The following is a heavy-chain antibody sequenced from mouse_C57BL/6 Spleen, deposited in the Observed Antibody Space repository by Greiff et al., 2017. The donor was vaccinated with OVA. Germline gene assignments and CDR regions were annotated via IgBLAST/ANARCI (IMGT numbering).Heavy chain of an antibody. J-gene: IGHJ3*01. CDR3: ATTMVTPFAY. CDR2: IYPGDGDT. V-gene: IGHV1-82*01. D-gene: IGHD2-2*01. Sequence: VQLQQSGPELVKPGASVKISCKASGYAFSSSWMNWVKQRPGKGLEWIGRIYPGDGDTNYNGKFKGKATLTADKSSSTAYMQLSSLTSEDSAVYFCATTMVTPFAYWGQGTLVTVSA. CDR1: GYAFSSSW.